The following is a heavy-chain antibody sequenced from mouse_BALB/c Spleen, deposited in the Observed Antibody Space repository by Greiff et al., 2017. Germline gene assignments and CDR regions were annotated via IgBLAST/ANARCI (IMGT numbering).Heavy chain of an antibody. CDR3: ERDDYWYDGDSLRFAY. D-gene: IGHD2-14*01. Sequence: QVQLQQSGPELVKPGASVKISCKASGYAFSSSWMNWVKQRPGQGLEWIGRIYPGDGDTKYNGKFKGKATLTADKSSSTAYMQLSSLTSVDSAVYFCERDDYWYDGDSLRFAYWGQGTLVTVSA. CDR1: GYAFSSSW. V-gene: IGHV1-82*01. CDR2: IYPGDGDT. J-gene: IGHJ3*01.